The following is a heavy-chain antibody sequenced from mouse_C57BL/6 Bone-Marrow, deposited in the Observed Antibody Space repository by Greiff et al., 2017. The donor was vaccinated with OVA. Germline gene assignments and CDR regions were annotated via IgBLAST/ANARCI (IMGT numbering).Heavy chain of an antibody. Sequence: VQLQQSGPELVKPGASVKISCKASGYAFSSSWMNWVKQRPGKGLEWIGRIYPGDGDTNYNGKFKGKATLTADKSSSTAYMQLSSLTSEDAAVYFCARGGGYGSSYYYFDYWGQGTTLTVSS. CDR3: ARGGGYGSSYYYFDY. D-gene: IGHD1-1*01. CDR1: GYAFSSSW. V-gene: IGHV1-82*01. J-gene: IGHJ2*01. CDR2: IYPGDGDT.